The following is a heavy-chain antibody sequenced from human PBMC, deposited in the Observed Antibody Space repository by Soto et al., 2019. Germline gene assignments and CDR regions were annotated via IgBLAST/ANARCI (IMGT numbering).Heavy chain of an antibody. V-gene: IGHV3-74*02. CDR1: GFTFSNYG. Sequence: VQLVESGGGVVQPGRSLRLSCAASGFTFSNYGMHWVRQAPGKGLLWVSRINIDGSTTNYADSVEGRFTISRDNAKNTLYLQMNNLRGEDTAEYYCVRGTSNWYGIDYWGQGTFVTVSS. J-gene: IGHJ4*02. CDR3: VRGTSNWYGIDY. D-gene: IGHD6-13*01. CDR2: INIDGSTT.